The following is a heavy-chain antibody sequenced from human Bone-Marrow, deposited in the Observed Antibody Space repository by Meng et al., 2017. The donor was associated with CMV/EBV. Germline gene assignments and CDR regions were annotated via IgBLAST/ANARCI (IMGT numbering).Heavy chain of an antibody. CDR1: GGPISSSSYY. D-gene: IGHD6-6*01. CDR3: ARGISEQLVRHFDY. CDR2: IYYSGST. V-gene: IGHV4-39*07. J-gene: IGHJ4*02. Sequence: SETLSLTCTVSGGPISSSSYYWGWIRQPPGKGLEWIGSIYYSGSTYYNPSLKSRVTISVDTSKNQFSLKLSSVTAADTAVYYCARGISEQLVRHFDYWGQGTLVTVYS.